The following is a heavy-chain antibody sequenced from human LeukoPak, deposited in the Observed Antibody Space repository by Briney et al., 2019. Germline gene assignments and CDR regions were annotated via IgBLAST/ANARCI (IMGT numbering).Heavy chain of an antibody. J-gene: IGHJ4*02. CDR2: INPNSGGT. V-gene: IGHV1-2*02. CDR1: GYTFTGYY. D-gene: IGHD3-22*01. CDR3: ARGYYYDSSGYSPPSLD. Sequence: ASVTVSCKASGYTFTGYYMHWVRQAPGQGLEWMGWINPNSGGTNYAQKFQGRVTMTRDTSISTAYMELSRLRSDDTAVYYCARGYYYDSSGYSPPSLDWGQGTLVTVSS.